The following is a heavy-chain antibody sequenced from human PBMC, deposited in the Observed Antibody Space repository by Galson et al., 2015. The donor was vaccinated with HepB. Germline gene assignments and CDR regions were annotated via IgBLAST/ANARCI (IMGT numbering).Heavy chain of an antibody. V-gene: IGHV3-23*01. D-gene: IGHD4-17*01. CDR1: GFTFSSYA. CDR2: ISGSGGST. Sequence: SLRLSCAASGFTFSSYAMSWVRQAPGKGLEWVSGISGSGGSTFYADSVKGRFTISRDNSKNTLYLQLNSLRAQDTAVYYCAKDTPEYGDYYFGSWGQGTLVTVSS. CDR3: AKDTPEYGDYYFGS. J-gene: IGHJ4*02.